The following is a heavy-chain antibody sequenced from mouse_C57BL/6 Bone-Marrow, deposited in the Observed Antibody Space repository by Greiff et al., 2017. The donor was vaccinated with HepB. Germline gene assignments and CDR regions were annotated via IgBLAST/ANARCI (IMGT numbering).Heavy chain of an antibody. D-gene: IGHD2-4*01. CDR1: GYTFTSYW. V-gene: IGHV1-69*01. J-gene: IGHJ2*01. CDR2: IDPSDSYT. Sequence: VQLVESGAELVMPGASVKLSCKASGYTFTSYWMHWVKQRPGQGLEWIGEIDPSDSYTNYNQKFKGKSTLTVDKSSSTAYMQLSSLTSEDSAVYYCARGGLPYFDYWGQGTTLTVSS. CDR3: ARGGLPYFDY.